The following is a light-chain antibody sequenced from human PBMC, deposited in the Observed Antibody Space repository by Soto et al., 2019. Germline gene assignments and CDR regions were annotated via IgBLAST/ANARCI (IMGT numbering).Light chain of an antibody. CDR2: EVN. CDR3: SSFTITYTRV. CDR1: SSDVGGYDY. Sequence: QSVLTQPPSASGSPGQSVTISCTGTSSDVGGYDYVSWYQQHPGKAPKVLIYEVNNRPSGVSDRFSGSKSDNTASLTISGLQAEDEADYYCSSFTITYTRVFGTGTKVTVL. V-gene: IGLV2-14*01. J-gene: IGLJ1*01.